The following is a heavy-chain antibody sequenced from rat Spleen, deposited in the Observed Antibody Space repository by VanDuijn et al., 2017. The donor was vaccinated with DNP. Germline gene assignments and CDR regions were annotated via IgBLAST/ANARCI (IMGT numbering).Heavy chain of an antibody. D-gene: IGHD4-1*01. CDR2: IGYSGST. V-gene: IGHV3-1*01. J-gene: IGHJ2*01. CDR1: GYSITSSY. Sequence: EVQLQESGPGLVKTSQSLSLTCSVTGYSITSSYRWNWIRKFPGNKMEWIGHIGYSGSTTYNPSLKSRISITRDTSKNQFFLQLNSVITEDTATYYCVRWVRALDYWGQGVMVTVSS. CDR3: VRWVRALDY.